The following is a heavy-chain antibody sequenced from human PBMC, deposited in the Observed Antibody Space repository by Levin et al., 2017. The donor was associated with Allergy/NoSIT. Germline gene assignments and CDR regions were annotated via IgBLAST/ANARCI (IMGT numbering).Heavy chain of an antibody. CDR2: ISGSGGST. V-gene: IGHV3-23*01. Sequence: LSLTCAASGFTFSSYAMSWVRQAPGKGLEWVSAISGSGGSTYYADSVKGRFTISRDNSKNTLYLQMNSLRAEDTAVYYCAKDSPRYGDYEPIDYWGQGTLVNVSS. J-gene: IGHJ4*02. D-gene: IGHD4-17*01. CDR3: AKDSPRYGDYEPIDY. CDR1: GFTFSSYA.